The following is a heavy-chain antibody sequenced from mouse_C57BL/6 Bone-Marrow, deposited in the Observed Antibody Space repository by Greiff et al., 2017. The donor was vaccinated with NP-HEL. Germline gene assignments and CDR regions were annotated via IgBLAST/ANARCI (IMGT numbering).Heavy chain of an antibody. CDR3: ASLSSVNY. V-gene: IGHV1-4*01. Sequence: VQLQQSGAELARPGASVKMSCKASGYTFTSYTMHWVKQRPGQGLEWIGYINPSSGYTKYNQKFKDKATLTADKSSSTAYMQLSSLTSEDSAVYYCASLSSVNYWGQGTLVTVSA. CDR1: GYTFTSYT. J-gene: IGHJ3*01. CDR2: INPSSGYT.